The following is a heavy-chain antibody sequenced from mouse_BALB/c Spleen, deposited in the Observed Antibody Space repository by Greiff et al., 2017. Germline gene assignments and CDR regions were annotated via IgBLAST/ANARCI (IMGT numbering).Heavy chain of an antibody. CDR3: ARHGGEVAWFAY. Sequence: EVKLMESGGGLVKLGGSLKLSCAASGFTFSSYYMSWVRQTPEKRLEWVAAINSNGGSTYYPDTVKGRFTISRDNAKNTLYLQMSSLKSEDTALYYCARHGGEVAWFAYWGQGTLVTVSA. V-gene: IGHV5-6-2*01. D-gene: IGHD1-1*02. CDR1: GFTFSSYY. CDR2: INSNGGST. J-gene: IGHJ3*01.